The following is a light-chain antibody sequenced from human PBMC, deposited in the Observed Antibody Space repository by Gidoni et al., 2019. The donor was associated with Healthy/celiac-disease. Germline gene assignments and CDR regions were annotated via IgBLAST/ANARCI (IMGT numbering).Light chain of an antibody. V-gene: IGKV3-15*01. CDR2: GAS. CDR1: QSVSSN. CDR3: QQYNNWPSWT. Sequence: EIVMTPSPATLSVSPGERATRSCRASQSVSSNLAWYQQKPGQAPSLLIYGASTRATGIPARFSGSGSGTEFTLTISRLQSEDFAVYFCQQYNNWPSWTFGQGTKVEIK. J-gene: IGKJ1*01.